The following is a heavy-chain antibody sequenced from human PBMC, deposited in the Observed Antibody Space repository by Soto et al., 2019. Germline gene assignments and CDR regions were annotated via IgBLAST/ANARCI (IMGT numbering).Heavy chain of an antibody. CDR3: ASEPVVTAPPYYGMDV. CDR1: GFTFSSYA. Sequence: QVQLVESGGGVVQPGRSLRLSCAASGFTFSSYAMHWVRQAPGKGLEWVAVISYDGSNKYYADSVKGRFTISRDNSKNTLYLQMNSLRAEDTAVYYCASEPVVTAPPYYGMDVWGQGTTVTVSS. J-gene: IGHJ6*02. V-gene: IGHV3-30-3*01. D-gene: IGHD2-21*02. CDR2: ISYDGSNK.